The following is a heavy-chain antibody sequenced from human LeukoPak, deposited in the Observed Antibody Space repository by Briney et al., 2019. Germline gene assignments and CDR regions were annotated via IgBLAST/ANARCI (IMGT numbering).Heavy chain of an antibody. CDR1: GFTFSSYA. V-gene: IGHV3-30*10. Sequence: GGSLRLSCAASGFTFSSYAMHWVRQAPGKGLEWVAVISYDGTNKYYTDSVKGRFTTSRDSSKNTVYLQMNSLRAEDTAVYYCARESAGSGSRFDPWGQGTLVTVSS. D-gene: IGHD3-10*01. J-gene: IGHJ5*02. CDR2: ISYDGTNK. CDR3: ARESAGSGSRFDP.